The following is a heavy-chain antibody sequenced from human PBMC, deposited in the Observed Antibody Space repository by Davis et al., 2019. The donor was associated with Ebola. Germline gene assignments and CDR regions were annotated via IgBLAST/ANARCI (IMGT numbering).Heavy chain of an antibody. J-gene: IGHJ4*02. V-gene: IGHV3-23*01. CDR3: AKGGATVTIEFDY. D-gene: IGHD4-17*01. Sequence: GESLKISCAASGFTFSTYWMHWVRQAPGKGLEWVSVISGSGGSTYYADSVKGRFTISRDNSKNTLYLQMNSLRAEDTAVYYCAKGGATVTIEFDYWGQGTLVTVSS. CDR1: GFTFSTYW. CDR2: ISGSGGST.